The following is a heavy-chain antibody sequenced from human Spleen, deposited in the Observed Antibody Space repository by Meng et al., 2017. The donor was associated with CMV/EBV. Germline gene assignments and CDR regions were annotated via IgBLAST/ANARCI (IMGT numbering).Heavy chain of an antibody. J-gene: IGHJ5*02. CDR2: ISRDSTTT. CDR1: GFTFSSYS. Sequence: ETLSLTCAASGFTFSSYSMNWVRQAPGKGLEWVSYISRDSTTTYYADSVKGRFTISRDNAKNSLYLQMKSLKVDDTAVYYCARARIPWGQGTLVTVSS. V-gene: IGHV3-48*04. D-gene: IGHD2/OR15-2a*01. CDR3: ARARIP.